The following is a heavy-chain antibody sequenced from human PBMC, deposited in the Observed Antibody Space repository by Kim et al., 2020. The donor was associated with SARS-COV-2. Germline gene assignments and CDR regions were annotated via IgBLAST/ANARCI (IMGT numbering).Heavy chain of an antibody. J-gene: IGHJ4*02. V-gene: IGHV1-46*01. Sequence: YAQKFQGRVTMTRDTSTSTVYMELSSLRSEDTAVYYCAREGGHSSSFDYWGQGTLVTVSS. CDR3: AREGGHSSSFDY. D-gene: IGHD6-6*01.